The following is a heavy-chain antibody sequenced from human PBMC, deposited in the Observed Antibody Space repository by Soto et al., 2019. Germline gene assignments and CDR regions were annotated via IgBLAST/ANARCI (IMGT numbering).Heavy chain of an antibody. J-gene: IGHJ6*03. CDR2: ISGSGGST. D-gene: IGHD5-18*01. CDR1: GFTFSSYA. V-gene: IGHV3-23*01. CDR3: AKTAPEPEGYYYYYYYMDV. Sequence: EVQLLESGGGLVQPGGSLRLSCAASGFTFSSYAMSWVRQAPGKGLEWVSAISGSGGSTYYADSVKGRFTISRDNSKNTLYLQMNSLRADDTAVYYCAKTAPEPEGYYYYYYYMDVWGKGTTVTVSS.